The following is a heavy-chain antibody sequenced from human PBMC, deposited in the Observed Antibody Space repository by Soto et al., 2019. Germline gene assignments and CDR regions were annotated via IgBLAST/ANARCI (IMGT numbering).Heavy chain of an antibody. CDR1: GGSISSGDYY. D-gene: IGHD3-10*01. J-gene: IGHJ5*02. CDR3: AGFGDPLNWFDP. V-gene: IGHV4-30-4*01. Sequence: PSETLSLTCTVSGGSISSGDYYWSWIRQPPGKGLEWIGYIYYSGSTYYNPSLKSRVTISVDTSKNQFSLKLSSVTAADTAVYYCAGFGDPLNWFDPWGQGTMGTVS. CDR2: IYYSGST.